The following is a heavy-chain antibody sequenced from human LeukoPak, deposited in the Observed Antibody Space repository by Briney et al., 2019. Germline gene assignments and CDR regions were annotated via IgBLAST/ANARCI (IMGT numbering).Heavy chain of an antibody. Sequence: PGGSLRLSCAASGFSVSDYWMTWVRQAPGKGLEWVANIKQDGSEKTYVDSVMGRFTISRDNAKNSLYLQMNSLRVEDTAMYYCVRDGGTDWYDPWGQGTLVTVFS. CDR2: IKQDGSEK. V-gene: IGHV3-7*01. D-gene: IGHD3-16*01. CDR3: VRDGGTDWYDP. CDR1: GFSVSDYW. J-gene: IGHJ5*02.